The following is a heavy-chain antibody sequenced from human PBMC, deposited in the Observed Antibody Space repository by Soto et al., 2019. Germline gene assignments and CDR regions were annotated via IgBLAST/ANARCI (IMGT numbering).Heavy chain of an antibody. J-gene: IGHJ4*02. D-gene: IGHD5-12*01. V-gene: IGHV3-15*01. CDR1: GFTFSNAW. CDR3: TTTSPAESGYGTRLAY. Sequence: PGGSLRLSCAASGFTFSNAWMSWVRQAPGKGLEWVGRIKSKTDGGTTDYAAPVKGRFTISRDDSKNTLYLQMNSLKTEDTAVYYCTTTSPAESGYGTRLAYWGQGTLVTVSS. CDR2: IKSKTDGGTT.